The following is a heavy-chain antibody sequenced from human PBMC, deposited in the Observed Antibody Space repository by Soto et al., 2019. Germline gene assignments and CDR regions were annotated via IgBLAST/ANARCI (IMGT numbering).Heavy chain of an antibody. J-gene: IGHJ4*02. CDR2: INHSGST. CDR1: GGSFSGYY. CDR3: ARGSREGDYVWGSYRYTGIYHDY. D-gene: IGHD3-16*02. Sequence: SETLSLTCAVYGGSFSGYYWSWIRQPPGKGLEWIGEINHSGSTNYNPSLKSRVTISVDTSKNQFSLKLSSVTAADTAVYYCARGSREGDYVWGSYRYTGIYHDYWGQGTLVTVSS. V-gene: IGHV4-34*01.